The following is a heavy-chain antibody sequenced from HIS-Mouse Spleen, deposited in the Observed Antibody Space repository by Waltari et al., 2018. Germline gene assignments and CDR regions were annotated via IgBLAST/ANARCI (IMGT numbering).Heavy chain of an antibody. CDR3: ARALGYYFDY. V-gene: IGHV1-2*02. D-gene: IGHD7-27*01. CDR1: GYTFTGYY. J-gene: IGHJ4*02. CDR2: INPNSGGT. Sequence: QVQLVQSGAEVKKPGASVKVSCKASGYTFTGYYMHWLRQAPGQGLEWMGLINPNSGGTNYAQKCQGRVTMTRDTSISTAYMELSRLRSDDTAVYYCARALGYYFDYWGQGTLVTVSS.